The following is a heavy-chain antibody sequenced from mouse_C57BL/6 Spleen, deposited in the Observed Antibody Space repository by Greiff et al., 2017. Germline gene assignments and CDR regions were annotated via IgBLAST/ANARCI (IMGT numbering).Heavy chain of an antibody. Sequence: QVQLQQPGAELVKPGASVKVSCKASGYTFTSYWMHWVKQRPGQGLEWIGRIHPSDSDTNYNQKFKGKATLTVDKSSSTAYMQLSSLTSEDSAVYYCAIRDYYGSSWDWFAYWGQGTLVTVSA. J-gene: IGHJ3*01. CDR3: AIRDYYGSSWDWFAY. D-gene: IGHD1-1*01. CDR2: IHPSDSDT. CDR1: GYTFTSYW. V-gene: IGHV1-74*01.